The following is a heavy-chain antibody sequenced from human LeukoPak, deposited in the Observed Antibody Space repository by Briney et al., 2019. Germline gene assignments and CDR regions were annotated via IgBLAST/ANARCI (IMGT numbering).Heavy chain of an antibody. CDR2: IIGTGSST. D-gene: IGHD4-17*01. CDR3: AKGTSGGDYGDYYYMDV. CDR1: GFTFSTYT. J-gene: IGHJ6*03. V-gene: IGHV3-48*01. Sequence: HPGGSLRLSCAASGFTFSTYTMNWVRQAPGKGLEWVSSIIGTGSSTYYRDSVKGRFTISRDNAKNSLYLQMNSLRAEDTAVYYCAKGTSGGDYGDYYYMDVWGKGTTVTVSS.